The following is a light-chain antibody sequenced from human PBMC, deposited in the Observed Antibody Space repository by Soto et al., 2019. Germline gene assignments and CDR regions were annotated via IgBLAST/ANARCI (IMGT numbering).Light chain of an antibody. V-gene: IGLV1-51*01. CDR1: TSNIENNY. J-gene: IGLJ2*01. CDR2: DND. Sequence: QSVLTQPPSMSAAPGQKVTISCSGSTSNIENNYVSWYQHLPGTAPKLLIYDNDERPSGIPDRFSASKSGTSATLGITGLQIGDEADYCGAWDSSLSVVLFGGGTKVTVL. CDR3: GAWDSSLSVVL.